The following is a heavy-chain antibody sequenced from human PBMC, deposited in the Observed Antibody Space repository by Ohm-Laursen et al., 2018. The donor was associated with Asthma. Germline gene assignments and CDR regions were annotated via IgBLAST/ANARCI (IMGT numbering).Heavy chain of an antibody. CDR2: ISSSSSYI. CDR1: GFTFSSYS. J-gene: IGHJ3*02. D-gene: IGHD2-15*01. CDR3: ARDDYCSGGSCYRSDAFDI. Sequence: SLRLSCAASGFTFSSYSMNWVRQAPGKGLEWVSSISSSSSYIYYADSVKGRFTISRDNAKNSLYLQMNSLRAEDTAVYYCARDDYCSGGSCYRSDAFDIWGQGTMVTVSS. V-gene: IGHV3-21*01.